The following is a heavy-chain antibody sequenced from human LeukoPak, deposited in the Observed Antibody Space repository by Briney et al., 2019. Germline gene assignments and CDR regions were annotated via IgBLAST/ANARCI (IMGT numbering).Heavy chain of an antibody. CDR1: GFTFSSYS. CDR3: ARDGDYGDYEGNY. D-gene: IGHD4-17*01. CDR2: ISSSSSYI. Sequence: GGSLGLSCAASGFTFSSYSMNWVRQAPGKGLEWVSSISSSSSYIYYADSVKGRFTISRDNAKNSLYLQMNSLRAEDTAVYYCARDGDYGDYEGNYWGQGTLVTVSS. V-gene: IGHV3-21*01. J-gene: IGHJ4*02.